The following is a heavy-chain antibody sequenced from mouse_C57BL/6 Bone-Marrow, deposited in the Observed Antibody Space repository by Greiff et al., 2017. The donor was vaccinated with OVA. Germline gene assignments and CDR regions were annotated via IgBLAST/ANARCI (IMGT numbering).Heavy chain of an antibody. CDR3: ALDGWFAY. J-gene: IGHJ3*01. CDR1: GYTFTSYW. V-gene: IGHV1-52*01. Sequence: QVHVKQPGAELVRPGSSVKLSCKASGYTFTSYWMHWVKQRPIQGLEWIGNIDPSDSETHYNQKFKDKATLTVDKSSSTAYMQLSSLTSEDSAVYYCALDGWFAYWGQGTLVTVSA. CDR2: IDPSDSET.